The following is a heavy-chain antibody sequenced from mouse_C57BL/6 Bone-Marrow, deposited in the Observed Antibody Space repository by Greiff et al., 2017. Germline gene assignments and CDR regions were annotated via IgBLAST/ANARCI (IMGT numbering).Heavy chain of an antibody. Sequence: VQLQQPGAELVKPGASVKLSCKASGYTFTSYWMHWVKQRPGQGLEWIGMIHPNSGSTNYNEKFKSKATLTVDKSSSTAYMQLSSLTSEDSAVYYCASPVYYSNYNYAMDYWGQGTSVTVSS. J-gene: IGHJ4*01. CDR1: GYTFTSYW. CDR2: IHPNSGST. CDR3: ASPVYYSNYNYAMDY. D-gene: IGHD2-5*01. V-gene: IGHV1-64*01.